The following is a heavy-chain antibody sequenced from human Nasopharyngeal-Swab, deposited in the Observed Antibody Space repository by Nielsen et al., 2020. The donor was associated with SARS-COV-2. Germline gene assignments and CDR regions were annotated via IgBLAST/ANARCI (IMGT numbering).Heavy chain of an antibody. CDR3: ARGKDSSSSSRIWGYYGMDV. D-gene: IGHD6-6*01. Sequence: WVRQALGQGLEWMGIINPSGGSTSYAQKFQGRVTMTRDTSTSTVYMELSSLRSEDTAVYYCARGKDSSSSSRIWGYYGMDVWGQGTTVTVSS. J-gene: IGHJ6*02. V-gene: IGHV1-46*01. CDR2: INPSGGST.